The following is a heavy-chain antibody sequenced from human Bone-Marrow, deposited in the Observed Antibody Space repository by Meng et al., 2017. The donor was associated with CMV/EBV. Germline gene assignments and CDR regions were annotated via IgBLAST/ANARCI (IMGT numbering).Heavy chain of an antibody. V-gene: IGHV4-39*07. CDR3: ARDWGSREAAAGENYYYYGMDV. Sequence: GSLRLSCTVSGGSISSSSYYWGWIRQPPGKGLEWIGSIYYSGSTYYNPSLKSRVTISVDTSKNQFSLKLSSVTAADTAVYYCARDWGSREAAAGENYYYYGMDVWGQGTTVTFSS. CDR1: GGSISSSSYY. CDR2: IYYSGST. D-gene: IGHD6-13*01. J-gene: IGHJ6*02.